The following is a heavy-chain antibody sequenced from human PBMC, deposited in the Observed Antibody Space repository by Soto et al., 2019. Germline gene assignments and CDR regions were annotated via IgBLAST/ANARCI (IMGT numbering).Heavy chain of an antibody. V-gene: IGHV3-23*01. CDR1: GFTFSSYA. D-gene: IGHD1-7*01. CDR3: ATQITGTTRSNY. J-gene: IGHJ4*02. CDR2: ISGSGGST. Sequence: GGSLRLSCAASGFTFSSYAMSWVRQAPGKGLEWVSAISGSGGSTYYADSVKGRFTISRDNSKNTLYLQMDSLRAEDTAVYYCATQITGTTRSNYWAQGTLVTVSS.